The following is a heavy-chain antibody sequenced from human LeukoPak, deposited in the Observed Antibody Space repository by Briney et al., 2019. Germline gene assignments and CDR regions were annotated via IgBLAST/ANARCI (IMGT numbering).Heavy chain of an antibody. CDR1: AFTFSSYS. Sequence: GGSLRLSCTGSAFTFSSYSMNWVRQAPGKGLEWVSSISGSSSDIYYADSVKGRFTISRDNAKNSLYLQMKSLRAEDTAVYYCARRGYHDYSGFDYWGQGTLVTVSS. CDR3: ARRGYHDYSGFDY. D-gene: IGHD1-26*01. CDR2: ISGSSSDI. J-gene: IGHJ4*02. V-gene: IGHV3-21*01.